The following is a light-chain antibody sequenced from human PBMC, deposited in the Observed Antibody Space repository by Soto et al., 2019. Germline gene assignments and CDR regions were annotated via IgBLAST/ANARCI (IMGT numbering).Light chain of an antibody. CDR1: QSVSSSY. CDR2: GAS. CDR3: QQYGSSPRT. V-gene: IGKV3-20*01. J-gene: IGKJ1*01. Sequence: EIVLTQSPGTLSLSPGERATLCCRASQSVSSSYLAWYQQKPGQAPRLLIYGASSRATGIPDRFSGSGSGTDFTLTISRLEPEDFAVYYCQQYGSSPRTFGQGTKVEFK.